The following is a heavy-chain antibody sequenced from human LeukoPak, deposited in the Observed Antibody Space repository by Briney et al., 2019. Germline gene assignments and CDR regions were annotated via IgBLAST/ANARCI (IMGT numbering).Heavy chain of an antibody. J-gene: IGHJ3*02. D-gene: IGHD6-6*01. CDR3: ARVYSSSSGKNVFDI. Sequence: ASVKVSCKASGYTFTSYGISWVRQAPGQGLEWMGWISAYNGNTNYAQKLQGRVTMTTDTSTSTAHMELRSLRADDTAVYYCARVYSSSSGKNVFDIWGQGTMVIVSS. CDR2: ISAYNGNT. V-gene: IGHV1-18*01. CDR1: GYTFTSYG.